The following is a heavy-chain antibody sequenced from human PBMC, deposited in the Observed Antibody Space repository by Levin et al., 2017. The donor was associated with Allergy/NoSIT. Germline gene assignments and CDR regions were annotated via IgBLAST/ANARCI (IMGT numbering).Heavy chain of an antibody. V-gene: IGHV3-7*01. J-gene: IGHJ6*02. CDR2: IERDGSET. Sequence: QARGSLRLSCTASGFTFTSFWMAWVRQAPGKGPEWVANIERDGSETYYVDSVKGRFTISRDNGKNSVYLQMNSLRVDDTAVYYCAREEGWGYHYGMDVWGQGTTVSVSS. CDR3: AREEGWGYHYGMDV. D-gene: IGHD3-16*02. CDR1: GFTFTSFW.